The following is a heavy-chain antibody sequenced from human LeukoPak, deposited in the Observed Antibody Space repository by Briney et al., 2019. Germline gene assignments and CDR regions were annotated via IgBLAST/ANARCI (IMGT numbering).Heavy chain of an antibody. CDR2: IYTSGST. V-gene: IGHV4-4*07. J-gene: IGHJ4*02. Sequence: SETLSLTCTVSGGSISSYYWSWIRQPAGKGLEWIGRIYTSGSTNYNPSLKSRVTMSVDTSKNQFSLKLSSVTAADTAVYYCARTTYGSGSALFDYWGQGTLVTVSS. CDR3: ARTTYGSGSALFDY. CDR1: GGSISSYY. D-gene: IGHD3-10*01.